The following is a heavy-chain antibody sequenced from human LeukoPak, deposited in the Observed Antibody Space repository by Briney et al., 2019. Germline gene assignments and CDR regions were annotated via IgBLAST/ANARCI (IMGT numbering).Heavy chain of an antibody. CDR3: ARAPTYYYYGMDV. CDR1: GGSISSYY. V-gene: IGHV4-59*08. J-gene: IGHJ6*02. CDR2: IYYSGST. Sequence: SETLSLTCTVSGGSISSYYWSWIRQPPGKGLEWIGYIYYSGSTNYNPSLKSRVTISVDTSKNQFSLKLSSVTAADTAVYYCARAPTYYYYGMDVWGQGTTVTVSS.